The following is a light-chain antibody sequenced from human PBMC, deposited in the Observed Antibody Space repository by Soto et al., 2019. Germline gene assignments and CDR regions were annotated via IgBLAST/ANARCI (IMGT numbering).Light chain of an antibody. CDR3: SSCDTSLSGWV. Sequence: QSVLTQSPSVSGAPGQRVTISCTGTSSNIGTGYGVHWYQQLPGTAPQLLIYGNTNRPSGVPDRFSGSKSGTSASLAITGLQAEDEADYYCSSCDTSLSGWVFGGGTKVTVL. J-gene: IGLJ3*02. V-gene: IGLV1-40*01. CDR2: GNT. CDR1: SSNIGTGYG.